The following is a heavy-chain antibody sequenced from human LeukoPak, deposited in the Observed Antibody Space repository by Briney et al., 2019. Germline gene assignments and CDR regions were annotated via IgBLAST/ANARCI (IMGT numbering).Heavy chain of an antibody. J-gene: IGHJ4*02. CDR2: IYRGGST. V-gene: IGHV3-66*01. CDR3: ARDWTSGSYDY. CDR1: GFTVSSNY. Sequence: EGSLRLSCAASGFTVSSNYMSWVRQAPGKGLEWVSVIYRGGSTYYADSVKGRFTISRDNSKNTLYLQMNSLRAEDTAVYYCARDWTSGSYDYWGQGTLVTVSS. D-gene: IGHD1-26*01.